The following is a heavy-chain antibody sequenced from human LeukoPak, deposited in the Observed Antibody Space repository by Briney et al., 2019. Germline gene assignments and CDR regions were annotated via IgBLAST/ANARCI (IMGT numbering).Heavy chain of an antibody. J-gene: IGHJ4*02. CDR1: GLTVGSTY. V-gene: IGHV3-53*01. CDR2: IFAGGST. Sequence: PGGSLSLSCAVSGLTVGSTYMSWVRQAPGKGLEWVSIIFAGGSTYHADSVKGRFTISRDNSKNTLYLQMNSLRAEDTAVYYCARDQMDYWGQGTLVTVSS. CDR3: ARDQMDY.